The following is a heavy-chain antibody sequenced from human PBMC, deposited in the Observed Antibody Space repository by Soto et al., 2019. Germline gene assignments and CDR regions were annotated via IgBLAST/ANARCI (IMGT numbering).Heavy chain of an antibody. CDR3: ARGNRYCSSHSCYHYYYYGMDV. D-gene: IGHD2-2*01. CDR1: RGSVSGYY. Sequence: TLSLTCAVYRGSVSGYYGSWIRPPPGKGLEWIGEINHSGSTNYNPSLKSRVTISVDTSKNQFSLKLSSVTAADTAVYYCARGNRYCSSHSCYHYYYYGMDVWGQGTTVTVSS. J-gene: IGHJ6*02. V-gene: IGHV4-34*01. CDR2: INHSGST.